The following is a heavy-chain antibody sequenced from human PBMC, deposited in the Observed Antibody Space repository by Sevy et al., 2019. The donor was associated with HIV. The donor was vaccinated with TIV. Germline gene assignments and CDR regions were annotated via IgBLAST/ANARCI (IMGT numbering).Heavy chain of an antibody. CDR2: ISSSGSTI. D-gene: IGHD2-21*01. V-gene: IGHV3-11*04. J-gene: IGHJ3*02. Sequence: GGSLRLSCAVSGFTFSDYYMTWIRQAPGKGLEWVSYISSSGSTIYYADSVKGRFTISRDNGKNSLYLQMNSLRAEDTAVYYCAGEGSIRALDIWGQGTMVTVSS. CDR1: GFTFSDYY. CDR3: AGEGSIRALDI.